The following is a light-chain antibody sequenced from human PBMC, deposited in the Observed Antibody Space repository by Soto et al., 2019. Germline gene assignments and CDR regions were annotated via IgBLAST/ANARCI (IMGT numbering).Light chain of an antibody. CDR1: QSVVSH. Sequence: EIVMTQSPATLSVSPGETVTLSCRASQSVVSHLAWYQQKPGQPPRRLIYRASSRPTGVSARFSGSGSGTEFTLTISSLQSEDFAVYYCQQYNSWPPYTFGQRTKLDMK. CDR3: QQYNSWPPYT. CDR2: RAS. V-gene: IGKV3-15*01. J-gene: IGKJ2*01.